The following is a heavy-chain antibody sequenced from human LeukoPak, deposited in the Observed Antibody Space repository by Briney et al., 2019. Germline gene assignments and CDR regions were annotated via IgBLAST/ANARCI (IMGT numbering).Heavy chain of an antibody. Sequence: GGSLRLSCAASGFTFSSYSMNWVRQAPGKGLEWVSSISSSSSYIYYADSVKGRSTISRDNAKNSLYLQMNSLRAEDTAVYYCASDYDFWSGLDYWGQGTLVTVSS. D-gene: IGHD3-3*01. CDR2: ISSSSSYI. V-gene: IGHV3-21*01. CDR3: ASDYDFWSGLDY. CDR1: GFTFSSYS. J-gene: IGHJ4*02.